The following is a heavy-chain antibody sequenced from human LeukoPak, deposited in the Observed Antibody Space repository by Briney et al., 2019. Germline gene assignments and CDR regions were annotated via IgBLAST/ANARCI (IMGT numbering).Heavy chain of an antibody. V-gene: IGHV3-30*02. J-gene: IGHJ6*02. CDR3: AKDPGSGDYRRLHYYYGMDV. D-gene: IGHD4-17*01. CDR1: GFTFSSYG. Sequence: GGSLRLSCAASGFTFSSYGMHWVRQAPGKGLEWVAFIRYDGSNKYYADSVKGRFTISRDNSKNTLYLLMNSLRAEDTAVYYCAKDPGSGDYRRLHYYYGMDVWGQGTTVTVSS. CDR2: IRYDGSNK.